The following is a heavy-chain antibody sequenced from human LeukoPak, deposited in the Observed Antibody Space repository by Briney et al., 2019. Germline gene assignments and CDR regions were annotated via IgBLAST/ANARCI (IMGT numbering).Heavy chain of an antibody. CDR1: GYTFTSYD. J-gene: IGHJ5*02. Sequence: ASVKVSCKASGYTFTSYDFNWVRQATGQRPEWMGWMSPNSGDTGYAQKFQGRVTMTRNTSISTAYMELSSLRSEDTAVYFCARGRRKKDSYGSPVWFDPWGQGTQVTVSS. CDR3: ARGRRKKDSYGSPVWFDP. D-gene: IGHD3-10*01. CDR2: MSPNSGDT. V-gene: IGHV1-8*01.